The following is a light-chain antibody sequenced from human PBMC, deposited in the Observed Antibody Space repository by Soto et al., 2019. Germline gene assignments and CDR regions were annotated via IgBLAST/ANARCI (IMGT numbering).Light chain of an antibody. CDR1: QTIDSW. J-gene: IGKJ5*01. CDR2: DAT. CDR3: QQYNRPTT. Sequence: DIQMTHSPSILSASVGYSFNITCRASQTIDSWVAWYQQKPGKAPKLLVYDATSLESGVSSRFSGSGYGTEFTLSINNLKPDDFATYYCQQYNRPTTFGQGTRLEIK. V-gene: IGKV1-5*01.